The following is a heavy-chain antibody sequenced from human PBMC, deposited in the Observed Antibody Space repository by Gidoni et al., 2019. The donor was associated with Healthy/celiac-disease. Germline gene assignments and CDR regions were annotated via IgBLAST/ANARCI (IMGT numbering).Heavy chain of an antibody. V-gene: IGHV3-48*02. D-gene: IGHD4-4*01. Sequence: EVQLVESGGGLVQPGGSLRLSCAASGFTFRSYSMNWVRQAPGKGLAWVSYISSSSSTIYYADSVKGRFTISRDNAKNSLYLQMNSLRDEDTAVYYCARGSPSTVTTYYYYYGMDVWGQGTTVTVSS. CDR1: GFTFRSYS. J-gene: IGHJ6*02. CDR3: ARGSPSTVTTYYYYYGMDV. CDR2: ISSSSSTI.